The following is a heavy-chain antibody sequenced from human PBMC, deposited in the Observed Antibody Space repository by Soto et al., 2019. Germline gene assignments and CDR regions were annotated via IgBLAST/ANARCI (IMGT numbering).Heavy chain of an antibody. CDR3: ASPKVAVAALRDRYFDF. CDR1: GFTFSDRF. J-gene: IGHJ2*01. V-gene: IGHV3-72*01. Sequence: EVQLVESGGGLVQPGGSLRLSCAASGFTFSDRFMDWVRQAPGKGLEWIGRAKSRARGFATQYADSVKGRFTVSRDESTSSFYLQMNTLNAGDTDVYYCASPKVAVAALRDRYFDFWGRGTLVTVSS. D-gene: IGHD2-15*01. CDR2: AKSRARGFAT.